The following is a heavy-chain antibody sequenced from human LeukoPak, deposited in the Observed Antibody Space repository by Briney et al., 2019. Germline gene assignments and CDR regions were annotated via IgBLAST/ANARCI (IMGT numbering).Heavy chain of an antibody. J-gene: IGHJ4*02. CDR3: ASRGVPYSNYMDY. V-gene: IGHV3-33*08. CDR1: GFTFSSYG. D-gene: IGHD4-11*01. CDR2: IWYGGSNK. Sequence: GRSLRLSCAASGFTFSSYGMHWVRQAPGKGLEWVAVIWYGGSNKYYADSVKGRFTISRDNSKNTLYLQMNSLRAEDTAVYYCASRGVPYSNYMDYWGQGTLVTVSS.